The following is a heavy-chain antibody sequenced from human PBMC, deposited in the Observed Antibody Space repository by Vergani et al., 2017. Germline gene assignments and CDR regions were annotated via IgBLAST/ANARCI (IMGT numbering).Heavy chain of an antibody. CDR3: AGPQGTSAYYYGGFDY. J-gene: IGHJ4*02. D-gene: IGHD3-22*01. CDR1: GFTFSSYG. CDR2: IRYDGSNK. V-gene: IGHV3-30*02. Sequence: VHLLESGGGLVQSGGSLRLSCAASGFTFSSYGMHWVRQAPGKGLEWVAFIRYDGSNKYYADSVKGRFTTSRDNSKNTLSLQMNSLTAEDTAIYYCAGPQGTSAYYYGGFDYWGQGILVTVSS.